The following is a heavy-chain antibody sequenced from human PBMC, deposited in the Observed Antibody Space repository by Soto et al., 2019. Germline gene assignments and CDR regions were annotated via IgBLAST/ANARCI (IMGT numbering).Heavy chain of an antibody. D-gene: IGHD6-19*01. Sequence: PGGSVRLSCAASGFTFDDYAMHWVRQAPGKGLEWVSGISWNSGSIGYADSVKGRFTISRDNAKNSLYLQMNSLRAEDTALYYCAKDILGYSSGADYWGQGTLVTVSS. CDR2: ISWNSGSI. J-gene: IGHJ4*02. CDR1: GFTFDDYA. CDR3: AKDILGYSSGADY. V-gene: IGHV3-9*01.